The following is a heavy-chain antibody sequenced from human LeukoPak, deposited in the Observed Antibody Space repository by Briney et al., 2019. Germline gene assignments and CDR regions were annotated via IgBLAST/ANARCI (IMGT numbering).Heavy chain of an antibody. V-gene: IGHV4-59*01. Sequence: PSETLSLTCTVSGGSISSYYWSWLRQPPGKGLEWIGYIYYSGSTNYNPSLKSRVTISVDTSKNQFSLKLSSVTAADTAVYYCARDQGLMGLNYWGQGTLVTVSS. CDR2: IYYSGST. J-gene: IGHJ4*02. CDR1: GGSISSYY. D-gene: IGHD2-8*01. CDR3: ARDQGLMGLNY.